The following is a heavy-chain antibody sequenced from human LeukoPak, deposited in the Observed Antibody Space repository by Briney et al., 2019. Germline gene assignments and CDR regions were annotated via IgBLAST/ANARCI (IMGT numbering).Heavy chain of an antibody. V-gene: IGHV1-2*02. Sequence: GASVKVSCKASGYTFTGYYMHWVRQAPGQGLEWMGWINPNSGGTNYAQKFQGRVTMTRDTSISTAYMELSRLRSDDTAVYYCASEQWLKREGVYYYYGVAVWGQGTTVTVSS. CDR2: INPNSGGT. D-gene: IGHD6-19*01. CDR3: ASEQWLKREGVYYYYGVAV. CDR1: GYTFTGYY. J-gene: IGHJ6*02.